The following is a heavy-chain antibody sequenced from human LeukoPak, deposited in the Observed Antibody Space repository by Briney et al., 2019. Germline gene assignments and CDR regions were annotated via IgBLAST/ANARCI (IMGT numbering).Heavy chain of an antibody. D-gene: IGHD4-17*01. V-gene: IGHV1-8*03. J-gene: IGHJ6*03. Sequence: GASVTVSCKASGYTFTSYDINWVRQAAGQGLEWMGWMNPNSGNTGYAQKFQGRVTITRNTSISTAYMELSSLRSEDTAVYYCARGGYGEKRPYYYYYMDVWGKGTTVTVSS. CDR2: MNPNSGNT. CDR3: ARGGYGEKRPYYYYYMDV. CDR1: GYTFTSYD.